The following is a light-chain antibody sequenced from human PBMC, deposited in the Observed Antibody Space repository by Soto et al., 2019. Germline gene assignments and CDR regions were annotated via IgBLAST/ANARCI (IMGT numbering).Light chain of an antibody. CDR2: EVT. Sequence: QSALTQPPSASGSPGQSVTNSCTGTSSDVGGHNFVSWYQQHPGKAPKFLIYEVTKRPSGVPDRFSGSKSGITASLTVSGLQADDEAYYYCSAYAGNNTPVIFGGGTKVTVL. CDR1: SSDVGGHNF. J-gene: IGLJ2*01. CDR3: SAYAGNNTPVI. V-gene: IGLV2-8*01.